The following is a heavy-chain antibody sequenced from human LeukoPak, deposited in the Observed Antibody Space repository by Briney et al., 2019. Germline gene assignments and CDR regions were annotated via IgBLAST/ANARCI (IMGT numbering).Heavy chain of an antibody. CDR3: ARGSYYYDSSGYSPYDY. V-gene: IGHV1-46*01. CDR2: INPSGGST. CDR1: GYTFTSYY. J-gene: IGHJ4*02. D-gene: IGHD3-22*01. Sequence: ASVKASCKAPGYTFTSYYMHWVRQAPGQGLGWMGIINPSGGSTSYAQKFQGRVTMTRDTSTSTVYMELSSLRSEDTAVYYCARGSYYYDSSGYSPYDYWGQGTLVTVSS.